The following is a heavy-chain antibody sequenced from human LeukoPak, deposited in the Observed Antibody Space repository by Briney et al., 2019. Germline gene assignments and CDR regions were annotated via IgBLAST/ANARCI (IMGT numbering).Heavy chain of an antibody. CDR2: ISVSGYTT. D-gene: IGHD7-27*01. Sequence: GGSLRLSCAASGFTFSSYAMSWVRQAPGKGLEWVSVISVSGYTTYYAESVKGRFTISRDNSKNTLYLQMSSLRAEDTAIYYCAKSLSGDFNFWGQGIVVTVSS. CDR1: GFTFSSYA. J-gene: IGHJ4*02. CDR3: AKSLSGDFNF. V-gene: IGHV3-23*01.